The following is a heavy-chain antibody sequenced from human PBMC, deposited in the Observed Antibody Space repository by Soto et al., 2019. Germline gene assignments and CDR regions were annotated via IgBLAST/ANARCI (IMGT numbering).Heavy chain of an antibody. Sequence: QVQLQESGPGLVKPSETLSLTCSVSGGSLSSYFWSWIRQPPGKGLEWIGYIFYSGTTNYNPSLKSRVSISRDTSRNRFALKLNSVTAADTAVYYCARGRGGNYDAFDNWGQGTMVTVSS. CDR1: GGSLSSYF. CDR3: ARGRGGNYDAFDN. V-gene: IGHV4-59*01. CDR2: IFYSGTT. J-gene: IGHJ3*02. D-gene: IGHD1-1*01.